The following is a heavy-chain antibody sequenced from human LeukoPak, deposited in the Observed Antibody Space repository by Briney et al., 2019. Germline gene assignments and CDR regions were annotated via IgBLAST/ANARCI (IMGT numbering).Heavy chain of an antibody. CDR3: ARTPYYGSGSYYIF. CDR1: GYTFTSYG. D-gene: IGHD3-10*01. CDR2: ISAYIGNT. Sequence: ASVKVSCKASGYTFTSYGISWVRQAPGQGLEWMGWISAYIGNTNYAQKLQGRVTMTTDTSTSTAYMELRSLRSDDTAVYYCARTPYYGSGSYYIFWGQGTLVTVSS. V-gene: IGHV1-18*04. J-gene: IGHJ4*02.